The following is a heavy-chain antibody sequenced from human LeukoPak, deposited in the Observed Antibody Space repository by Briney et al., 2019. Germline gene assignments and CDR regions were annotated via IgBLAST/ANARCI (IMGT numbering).Heavy chain of an antibody. J-gene: IGHJ4*02. CDR2: ISWNSGSI. CDR3: AKATYYYGSGSYYYYFDY. V-gene: IGHV3-9*01. Sequence: GRSLRLSCAASGFTFDDYAMHWVRQAPGKGLEWVSGISWNSGSIGYADSVKGRFTISRDNAKNSLYLQMNSLRAEDTALYYCAKATYYYGSGSYYYYFDYWGQGTLVTVSS. D-gene: IGHD3-10*01. CDR1: GFTFDDYA.